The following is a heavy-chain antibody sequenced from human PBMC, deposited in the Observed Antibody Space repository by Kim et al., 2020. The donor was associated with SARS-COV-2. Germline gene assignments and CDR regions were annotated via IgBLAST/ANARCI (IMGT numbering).Heavy chain of an antibody. CDR3: ARGGDYDFWSGFDY. V-gene: IGHV3-74*01. CDR2: INSDGSST. D-gene: IGHD3-3*01. J-gene: IGHJ4*02. CDR1: GFTFSSYW. Sequence: RGSLRLSCAASGFTFSSYWMHWVRQAPGKGLVWVSRINSDGSSTSYADSVKGRFTISRDNAKNTLYLQMNSLRAEDTAVYYCARGGDYDFWSGFDYWGQGTLVTVSS.